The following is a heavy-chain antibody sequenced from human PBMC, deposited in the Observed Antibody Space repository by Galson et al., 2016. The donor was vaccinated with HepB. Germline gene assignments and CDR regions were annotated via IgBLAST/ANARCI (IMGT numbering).Heavy chain of an antibody. Sequence: SLRLSCAASGFTFSTNWMHWVRQAPGKGLVWVSRINGDGTITDYADSVKGRFTISRDNAENTLYLQMNSLRVEDTAVYYCARDRGGSAGAFNWFDPWGQGILVSVSS. V-gene: IGHV3-74*01. J-gene: IGHJ5*02. CDR1: GFTFSTNW. CDR2: INGDGTIT. D-gene: IGHD3-10*01. CDR3: ARDRGGSAGAFNWFDP.